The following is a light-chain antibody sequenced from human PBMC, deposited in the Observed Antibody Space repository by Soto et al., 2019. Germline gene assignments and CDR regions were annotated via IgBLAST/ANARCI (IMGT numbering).Light chain of an antibody. CDR1: SSDVGGYNY. J-gene: IGLJ1*01. V-gene: IGLV2-11*01. Sequence: QSVLTQPRSVSGSPGQSVTISCTGTSSDVGGYNYVSWYQQHPGTAPKLMIYDVSERPSGVPDRFSGSKSGNTASLTISGLQAEDEADYYCCSYAGTYTYVFGAGTQLTVL. CDR2: DVS. CDR3: CSYAGTYTYV.